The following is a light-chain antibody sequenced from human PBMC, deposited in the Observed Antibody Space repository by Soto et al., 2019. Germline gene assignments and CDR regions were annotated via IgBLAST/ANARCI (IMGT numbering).Light chain of an antibody. CDR1: QSVRTY. Sequence: EIVLTQSPGTLSVSPGERATLSCRASQSVRTYLAWYQVKPGQAPRLLIYDASSRAYGVPARFSGSGSGTDLTLTISSLEPEDFALYYCQQRNSWPPITFGQGTRLEIK. CDR2: DAS. CDR3: QQRNSWPPIT. V-gene: IGKV3-11*01. J-gene: IGKJ5*01.